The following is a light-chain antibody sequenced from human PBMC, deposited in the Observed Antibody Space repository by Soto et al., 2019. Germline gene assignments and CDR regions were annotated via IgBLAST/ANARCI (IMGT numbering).Light chain of an antibody. CDR1: QNINNY. CDR2: DAS. CDR3: QQYENIPT. V-gene: IGKV1-33*01. Sequence: DIQLTQSPSSLSTFVGDRVTITCQASQNINNYLNWYQQKPGRAPNLLIYDASNLEAGVPSRFRGSGSGTDFTFTISRLKPEDIATYYCQQYENIPTFGQGTKVDIK. J-gene: IGKJ5*01.